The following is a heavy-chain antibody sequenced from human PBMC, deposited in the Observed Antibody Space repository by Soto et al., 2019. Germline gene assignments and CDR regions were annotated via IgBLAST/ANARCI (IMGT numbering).Heavy chain of an antibody. CDR1: GYSFTNYA. CDR2: INSGIGNT. D-gene: IGHD3-16*01. CDR3: ARGTLRYYAIDV. J-gene: IGHJ6*02. Sequence: GASVKVSCKASGYSFTNYAIHWVRQAPGQSPEWMGWINSGIGNTKSSQKFQGRVTITRDTSASTAYMELSSRRSEDTAVYYCARGTLRYYAIDVWGQGTTVTVSS. V-gene: IGHV1-3*01.